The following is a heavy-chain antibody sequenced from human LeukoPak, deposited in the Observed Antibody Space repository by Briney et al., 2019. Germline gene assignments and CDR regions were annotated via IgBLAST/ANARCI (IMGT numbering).Heavy chain of an antibody. CDR1: GGSISSYY. V-gene: IGHV4-59*01. D-gene: IGHD4-17*01. J-gene: IGHJ6*03. Sequence: KPSETLSLTCTVSGGSISSYYWSWIRQPPGKGLEWIGYIYYSGSTNYNPSLKSRVTISVDTSKNQFSLKLSSVTAADTAVYYCARTVSGPTPDYYYYYYMDVWGKGTTVTVSS. CDR2: IYYSGST. CDR3: ARTVSGPTPDYYYYYYMDV.